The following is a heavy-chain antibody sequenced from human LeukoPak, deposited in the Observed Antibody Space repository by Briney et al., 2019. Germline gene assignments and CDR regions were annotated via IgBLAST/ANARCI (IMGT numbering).Heavy chain of an antibody. CDR3: ARALYDSSGYLDY. V-gene: IGHV3-33*01. CDR2: IWYDGSEE. Sequence: GGSLRLSCSASGFTFSGFGMHWVRQAPGKGLEWVAVIWYDGSEEYYADSVKGRFTISRDNSKNTLYLQMNSLRAEDTAVYYCARALYDSSGYLDYWGQGTLVTVSS. CDR1: GFTFSGFG. D-gene: IGHD3-22*01. J-gene: IGHJ4*02.